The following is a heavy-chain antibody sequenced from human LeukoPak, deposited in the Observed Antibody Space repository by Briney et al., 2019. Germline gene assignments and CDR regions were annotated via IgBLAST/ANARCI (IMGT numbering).Heavy chain of an antibody. V-gene: IGHV7-4-1*02. J-gene: IGHJ3*02. D-gene: IGHD3-3*01. CDR2: INTNTGNP. CDR3: ARDNGWDFWSGYYGSDAFDI. Sequence: GASVKVSCKASGYTFTSYAMNWVRQAPGQGLEWMGWINTNTGNPTYAQGFTGRFVFSLDTSVSTAYLQISSLKAEDTAVYYCARDNGWDFWSGYYGSDAFDIWGQGTMVTVSS. CDR1: GYTFTSYA.